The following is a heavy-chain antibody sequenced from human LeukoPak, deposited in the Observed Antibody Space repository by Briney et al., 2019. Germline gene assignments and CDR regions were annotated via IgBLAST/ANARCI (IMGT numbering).Heavy chain of an antibody. Sequence: ASVKVSCKASGYTFTSYYMHWVRQAPGQGLEWMGIISPSGGSTSYAQKFQGRVTMTRDTSTSTVYMELSSLRSEDTAVYYCARKGIAVAWFQHWGQGTLVTVSS. CDR1: GYTFTSYY. J-gene: IGHJ1*01. V-gene: IGHV1-46*01. D-gene: IGHD6-19*01. CDR3: ARKGIAVAWFQH. CDR2: ISPSGGST.